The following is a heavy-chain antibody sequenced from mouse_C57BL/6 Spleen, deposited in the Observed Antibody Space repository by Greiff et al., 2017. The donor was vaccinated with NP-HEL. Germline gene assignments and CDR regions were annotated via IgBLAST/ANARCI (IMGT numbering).Heavy chain of an antibody. CDR1: GYTFTDYY. CDR2: INPNNGGT. V-gene: IGHV1-26*01. D-gene: IGHD2-2*01. Sequence: VQLQQSGPELVKPGASVKISCKASGYTFTDYYMNWVKQSHGKSLEWIGDINPNNGGTSYNQKFKGKATLTVDKSSSTAYMELRSLTSEDSAVYYCAREGGYDDMDYWGQGTSVTVSS. J-gene: IGHJ4*01. CDR3: AREGGYDDMDY.